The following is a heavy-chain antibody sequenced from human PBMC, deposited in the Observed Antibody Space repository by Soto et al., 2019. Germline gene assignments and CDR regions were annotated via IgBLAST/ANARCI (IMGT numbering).Heavy chain of an antibody. J-gene: IGHJ4*02. CDR3: VKDGTQLWFPVYDY. Sequence: PGGSLRLSCSGSGFTFSSYAMHWVRQAPGKGLEYLSGISSNGDRTYYADYVKGRFTISRDNSKNTLYLQMSSLSAEDTAVYYYVKDGTQLWFPVYDYWGQGALVTVSS. CDR2: ISSNGDRT. CDR1: GFTFSSYA. V-gene: IGHV3-64D*06. D-gene: IGHD5-18*01.